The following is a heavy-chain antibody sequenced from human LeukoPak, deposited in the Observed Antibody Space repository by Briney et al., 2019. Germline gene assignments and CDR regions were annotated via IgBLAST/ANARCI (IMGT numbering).Heavy chain of an antibody. CDR1: GFTFSDYW. CDR3: AKAAAAPGFDF. CDR2: IKEDGTEK. V-gene: IGHV3-7*03. J-gene: IGHJ4*02. Sequence: GGSLRLSCAVSGFTFSDYWMSWVRQAPGKGLGWVAYIKEDGTEKYYVDSVKGRFTTSRDNAKNLMYLQMNSLRAEDTALYYCAKAAAAPGFDFWGQGTLVTVSS. D-gene: IGHD6-13*01.